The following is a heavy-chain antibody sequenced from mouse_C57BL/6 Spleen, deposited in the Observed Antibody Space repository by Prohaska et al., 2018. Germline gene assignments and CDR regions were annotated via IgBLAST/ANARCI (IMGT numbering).Heavy chain of an antibody. CDR1: VYTFTDYN. CDR2: INPNNGGT. Sequence: EVQLQQSGPELVKPGASVKMSCKASVYTFTDYNMHWVKQSHGKSLEWIGYINPNNGGTSYNQKFKCKATLTVNKSSSSADMEHRSLTSEDSEVYGCARGYGSLADWGQGTLVTVYA. J-gene: IGHJ3*01. V-gene: IGHV1-22*01. D-gene: IGHD1-1*01. CDR3: ARGYGSLAD.